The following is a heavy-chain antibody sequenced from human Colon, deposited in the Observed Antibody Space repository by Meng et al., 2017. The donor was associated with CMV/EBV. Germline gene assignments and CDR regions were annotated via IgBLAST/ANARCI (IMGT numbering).Heavy chain of an antibody. J-gene: IGHJ4*02. D-gene: IGHD1-26*01. CDR2: IHNDGRT. CDR1: GFMVSSNH. CDR3: HGAGGNSY. Sequence: SLSLSCVVSGFMVSSNHVTWVRKAPGKGLECVSFIHNDGRTIYGDSVGGRFTISRDNSKNTVYLQMNRLRADDTAVYYCHGAGGNSYWGQGTLVTVSS. V-gene: IGHV3-53*01.